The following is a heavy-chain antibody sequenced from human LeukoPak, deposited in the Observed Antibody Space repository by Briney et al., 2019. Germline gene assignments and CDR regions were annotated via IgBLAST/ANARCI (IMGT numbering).Heavy chain of an antibody. J-gene: IGHJ1*01. CDR1: GGTFSSYA. CDR3: ARDSSEFRSLIFH. Sequence: ASVKVSCKASGGTFSSYAISWVRQAPGQGLEWMGGIIPIFGTANYAQKFQGRVTITADESTSTAYMELSSLRSEDTAVYYCARDSSEFRSLIFHWGQGTLVTVSS. CDR2: IIPIFGTA. V-gene: IGHV1-69*13. D-gene: IGHD3-9*01.